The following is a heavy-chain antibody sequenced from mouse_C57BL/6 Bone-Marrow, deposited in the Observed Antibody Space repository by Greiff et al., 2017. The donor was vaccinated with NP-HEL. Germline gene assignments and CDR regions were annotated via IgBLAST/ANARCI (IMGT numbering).Heavy chain of an antibody. CDR2: IDPSDSYT. V-gene: IGHV1-69*01. J-gene: IGHJ2*01. CDR1: GYTFTSYW. D-gene: IGHD1-1*01. CDR3: AREPRNYYGSTSYYFDY. Sequence: QVQLQQPGAELVKPGASVKLSCKASGYTFTSYWMHWVKQRPGQGLEWIGEIDPSDSYTNYNQKFKGKSTLTVDKSSSTAYMQLSSLTSEDSAVYYCAREPRNYYGSTSYYFDYWGQGTTLTVSS.